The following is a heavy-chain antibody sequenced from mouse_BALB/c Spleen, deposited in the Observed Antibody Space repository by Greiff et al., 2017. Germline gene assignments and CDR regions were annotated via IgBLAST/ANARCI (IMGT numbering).Heavy chain of an antibody. CDR1: GYTFTSYW. V-gene: IGHV1-5*01. CDR2: IYPGNSDT. CDR3: TRSLDGYYEGDY. Sequence: EVKLVESGTVLARPGASVKMSCKASGYTFTSYWMHWVKQRPGQGLEWIGAIYPGNSDTSYNQKFKGKAKLTAVTSTSTAYMELSSLTNEDSAVYYCTRSLDGYYEGDYWGQGTTLTVSS. D-gene: IGHD2-3*01. J-gene: IGHJ2*01.